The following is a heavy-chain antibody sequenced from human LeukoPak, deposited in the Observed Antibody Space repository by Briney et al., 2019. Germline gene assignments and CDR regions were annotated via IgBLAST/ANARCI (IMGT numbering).Heavy chain of an antibody. J-gene: IGHJ6*02. D-gene: IGHD3-10*01. CDR2: INPNSGGT. Sequence: GASVKVSCKASGYTFTGYYMHWVRQAPGQGLEWMGRINPNSGGTNYAQKFQGRVTMTRDTSISTAYMELSRLRSDDTAVYYCASSPGVYYYYGMDVWGQGTTVTVSS. CDR1: GYTFTGYY. CDR3: ASSPGVYYYYGMDV. V-gene: IGHV1-2*06.